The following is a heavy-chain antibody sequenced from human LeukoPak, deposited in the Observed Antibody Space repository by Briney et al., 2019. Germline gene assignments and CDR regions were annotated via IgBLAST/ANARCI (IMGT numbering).Heavy chain of an antibody. CDR1: GGTFSSYA. Sequence: SVKVPCKASGGTFSSYAISWVRQAPGQGLEWMGGIIPIFGTANYAQKFQGRVTITTDESTSTAYMELSSLRSEDTAVYYCAQPRDSTVPNAFDIWGQGTMVTVSS. D-gene: IGHD2-2*01. CDR3: AQPRDSTVPNAFDI. V-gene: IGHV1-69*05. CDR2: IIPIFGTA. J-gene: IGHJ3*02.